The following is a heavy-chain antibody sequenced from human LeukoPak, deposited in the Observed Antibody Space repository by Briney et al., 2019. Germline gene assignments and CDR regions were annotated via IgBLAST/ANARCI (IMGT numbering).Heavy chain of an antibody. D-gene: IGHD6-13*01. J-gene: IGHJ4*02. CDR2: INHSGST. CDR1: GGSFSGYY. V-gene: IGHV4-34*01. Sequence: KPSETLSLTCAVYGGSFSGYYWSWIRQPPGKGLEWIGEINHSGSTNYNPSLKSRVTISVDTSKNQFSLKLSSVTAADTAVYYCARGRGIADDYYFDYWGQGTLVTVSS. CDR3: ARGRGIADDYYFDY.